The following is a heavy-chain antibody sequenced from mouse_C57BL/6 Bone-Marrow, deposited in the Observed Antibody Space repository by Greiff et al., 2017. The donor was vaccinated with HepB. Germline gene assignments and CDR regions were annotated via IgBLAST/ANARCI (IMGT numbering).Heavy chain of an antibody. CDR1: GFNIKDDY. V-gene: IGHV14-4*01. Sequence: VQLQQSGAELVRPGASVKLSCTASGFNIKDDYMHWVKQRPEQGLEWIGWIDPENGDTEYASKFQGKATITAYTSSNTAYLQLSSLTSVDTDVYYCTTKGFDYWGKGTTLTVSS. CDR3: TTKGFDY. CDR2: IDPENGDT. J-gene: IGHJ2*01.